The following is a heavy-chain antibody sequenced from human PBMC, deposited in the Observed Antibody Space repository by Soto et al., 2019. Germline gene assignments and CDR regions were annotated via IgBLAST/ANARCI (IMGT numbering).Heavy chain of an antibody. CDR3: ARAPTDFWSGSLHYYFDY. D-gene: IGHD3-3*01. CDR1: GFTFSSYA. J-gene: IGHJ4*02. V-gene: IGHV3-64*01. CDR2: ISSNGGST. Sequence: GGSLRLSCAASGFTFSSYAMHWVRQAPGKGLEYVSAISSNGGSTYYANSVKGRFTISRDNSKNTLYLQMGSLRAEDMAVYYCARAPTDFWSGSLHYYFDYWGQGTLVTVSS.